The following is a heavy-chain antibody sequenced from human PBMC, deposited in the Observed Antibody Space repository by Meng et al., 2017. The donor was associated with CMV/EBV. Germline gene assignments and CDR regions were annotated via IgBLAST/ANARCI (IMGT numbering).Heavy chain of an antibody. CDR1: GGSVSSGSYY. Sequence: VSGGSVSSGSYYWRWIRQPPGKGLEWIGYIYYSGSTNYNPSLKSRVTISVDTSKNQFSLKLSSVTAADTAVYYCARLYYDFWSGYDRWGQGTLVTVSS. J-gene: IGHJ5*02. CDR3: ARLYYDFWSGYDR. CDR2: IYYSGST. D-gene: IGHD3-3*01. V-gene: IGHV4-61*01.